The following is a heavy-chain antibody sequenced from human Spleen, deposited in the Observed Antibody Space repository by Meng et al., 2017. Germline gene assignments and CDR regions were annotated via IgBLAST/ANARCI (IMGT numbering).Heavy chain of an antibody. J-gene: IGHJ3*02. D-gene: IGHD3-22*01. CDR3: AKDLSLYDISDYSNHAFHM. V-gene: IGHV1-58*02. CDR2: TVGGSGNA. CDR1: GFTFTSCP. Sequence: SVKVSCKASGFTFTSCPMKWVRQARGQPREWIGWTVGGSGNAKYAQNFQTRVTFSSDMSISTAYMELSSLRSADKAVYYRAKDLSLYDISDYSNHAFHMWGQGTMVTVSS.